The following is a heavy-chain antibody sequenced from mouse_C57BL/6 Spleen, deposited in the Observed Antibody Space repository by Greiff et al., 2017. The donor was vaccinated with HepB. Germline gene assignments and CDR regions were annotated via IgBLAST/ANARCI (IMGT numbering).Heavy chain of an antibody. CDR2: ISSGSSTI. CDR3: ARGGYYVGNYYAMDY. Sequence: DVKLVESGGGLVKPGGSLKLSCAASGFTFSDYGMHWVRQAPEKGLEWVAYISSGSSTIYYADTVKGRFTISRDNAKNTLFLQMTSLRSEDTAMYYCARGGYYVGNYYAMDYWGQGTSVTVSS. D-gene: IGHD2-3*01. V-gene: IGHV5-17*01. J-gene: IGHJ4*01. CDR1: GFTFSDYG.